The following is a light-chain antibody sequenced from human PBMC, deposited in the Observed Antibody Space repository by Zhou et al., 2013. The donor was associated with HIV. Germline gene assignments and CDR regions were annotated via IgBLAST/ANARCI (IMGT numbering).Light chain of an antibody. Sequence: PGERATLSCRASQSVNTYLAWYQHKPGQAPRLLIYGASSRATGIPDRFSGSGSGTDFTLTISRLEPEDFAVYYCQQYGSSPPTTFGQGTRLEIK. V-gene: IGKV3-20*01. CDR1: QSVNTY. J-gene: IGKJ5*01. CDR2: GAS. CDR3: QQYGSSPPTT.